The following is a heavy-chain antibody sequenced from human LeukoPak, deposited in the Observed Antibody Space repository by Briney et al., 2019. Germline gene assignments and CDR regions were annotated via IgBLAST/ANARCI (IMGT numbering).Heavy chain of an antibody. CDR2: ISGDGGST. D-gene: IGHD3-22*01. CDR1: GFTFDDYA. Sequence: GGSLRLSCAASGFTFDDYAMHWVRQAPGKGLEWVSLISGDGGSTYYADSVKGRFTISRDNSKNSLYLQMNSLRTEDTALYYCAKLRSSGYYLDAFDIWGQGTLVTVSS. J-gene: IGHJ3*02. CDR3: AKLRSSGYYLDAFDI. V-gene: IGHV3-43*02.